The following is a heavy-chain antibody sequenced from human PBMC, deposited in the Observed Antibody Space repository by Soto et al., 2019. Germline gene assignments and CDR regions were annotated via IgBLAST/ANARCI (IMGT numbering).Heavy chain of an antibody. Sequence: LSLTCTVSGGSISGYYWSWIRQPPGKGLEWIGYIYYSGSTNYNPSLRSRVTISLDTSKNQFSLKLSSVTAADTAVYYCARDILTGRYGMDVWGQGTTVTVS. V-gene: IGHV4-59*12. J-gene: IGHJ6*02. CDR2: IYYSGST. CDR1: GGSISGYY. CDR3: ARDILTGRYGMDV. D-gene: IGHD3-9*01.